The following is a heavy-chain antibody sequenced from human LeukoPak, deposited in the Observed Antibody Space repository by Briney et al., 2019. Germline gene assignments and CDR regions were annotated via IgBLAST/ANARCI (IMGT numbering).Heavy chain of an antibody. CDR3: AKPRGGYYFDY. CDR2: ISSSSSYI. Sequence: GRSLRLSCAASGFTFDDYAMHWVRQAPGKGLEWVSSISSSSSYIYYADSVKGRFTISRDNAKNSLYLQMNSLRAEDTAVYYCAKPRGGYYFDYWGQGTLVTVSS. J-gene: IGHJ4*02. D-gene: IGHD3-3*01. V-gene: IGHV3-21*01. CDR1: GFTFDDYA.